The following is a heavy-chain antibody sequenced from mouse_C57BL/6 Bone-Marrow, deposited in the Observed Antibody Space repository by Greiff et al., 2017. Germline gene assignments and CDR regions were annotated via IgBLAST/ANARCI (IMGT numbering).Heavy chain of an antibody. D-gene: IGHD2-5*01. CDR1: GYTFTSYW. Sequence: VKLQQPGAELVKPGASVKLSCKASGYTFTSYWMHWVKQRPGQGLEWIGMIHPNSGSTNYNEKFKSKATLTVDKSSSTAYMQLSSLTSEDSAVYYCASAYYSNPYWYFDVWGTGTTVTVSS. J-gene: IGHJ1*03. CDR3: ASAYYSNPYWYFDV. CDR2: IHPNSGST. V-gene: IGHV1-64*01.